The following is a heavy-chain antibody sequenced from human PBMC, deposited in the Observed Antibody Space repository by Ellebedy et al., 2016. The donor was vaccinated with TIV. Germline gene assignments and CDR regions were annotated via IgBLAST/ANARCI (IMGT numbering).Heavy chain of an antibody. J-gene: IGHJ4*02. CDR2: IGSNGDST. CDR1: GFTFSRYA. D-gene: IGHD3-16*01. CDR3: VKAWGD. V-gene: IGHV3-64D*06. Sequence: PGGSLRLSCSASGFTFSRYAMHWVRQAPGKGLDYISAIGSNGDSTYYANSVKGRFIISRDNSKNTLYLQMSSLRLEDTAVYDWVKAWGDWGQGTLVTVSS.